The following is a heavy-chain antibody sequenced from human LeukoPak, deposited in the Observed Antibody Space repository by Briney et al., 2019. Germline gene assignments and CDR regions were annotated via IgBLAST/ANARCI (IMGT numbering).Heavy chain of an antibody. CDR2: LDYSGST. CDR3: ARLVVSTWYHEVLLGRDY. J-gene: IGHJ4*02. CDR1: GGSLSSRPYY. D-gene: IGHD6-13*01. V-gene: IGHV4-39*01. Sequence: SETLSLTCTVSGGSLSSRPYYWGWIRQPPGKGLEWLGSLDYSGSTYYKPSLKSRVTISVDTSKNQFSLKLSSVTAADTAVYYCARLVVSTWYHEVLLGRDYWGQGTLVTVSS.